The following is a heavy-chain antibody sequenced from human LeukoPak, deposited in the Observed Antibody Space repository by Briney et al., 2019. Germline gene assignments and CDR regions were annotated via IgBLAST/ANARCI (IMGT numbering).Heavy chain of an antibody. Sequence: PSETPSLTCTVSGASISSYYWSWIRQPPGKGLEWIGYIYYIGYTNYNPSLRSRVTMSVDTSNHQFSLRLSSVTAADTAVYYCARGNADLLDWGQGTLVTVSS. CDR2: IYYIGYT. CDR1: GASISSYY. D-gene: IGHD1-26*01. V-gene: IGHV4-59*01. J-gene: IGHJ4*02. CDR3: ARGNADLLD.